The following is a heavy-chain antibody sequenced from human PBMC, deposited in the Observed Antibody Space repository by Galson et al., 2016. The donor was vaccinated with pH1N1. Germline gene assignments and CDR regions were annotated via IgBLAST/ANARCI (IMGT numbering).Heavy chain of an antibody. CDR2: SYYTGSS. Sequence: TLSLTCTVSGGSISSDGSYWSWIRQHPGKGLEWIGYSYYTGSSYYNPSLKSRVSISLDTSKNHFSLELSSVPAADTAVYYCARRFSEFLAGLPADAFDIWGQGTMVTVSS. CDR3: ARRFSEFLAGLPADAFDI. V-gene: IGHV4-31*03. CDR1: GGSISSDGSY. J-gene: IGHJ3*02. D-gene: IGHD3-10*01.